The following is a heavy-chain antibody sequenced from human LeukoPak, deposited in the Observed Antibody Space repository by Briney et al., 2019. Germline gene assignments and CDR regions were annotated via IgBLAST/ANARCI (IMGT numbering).Heavy chain of an antibody. CDR1: GFTFSSYS. CDR2: ISSSSSYI. D-gene: IGHD3-10*01. Sequence: GGSLRLSCAASGFTFSSYSMNWVRQAPGKGLEWVSSISSSSSYIYYADSVKGRFTISRSNAKNSLLLQVNSLRAEDTAVVYCSRAPGDWFEELSAWGQGTLVTVSS. V-gene: IGHV3-21*01. J-gene: IGHJ5*02. CDR3: SRAPGDWFEELSA.